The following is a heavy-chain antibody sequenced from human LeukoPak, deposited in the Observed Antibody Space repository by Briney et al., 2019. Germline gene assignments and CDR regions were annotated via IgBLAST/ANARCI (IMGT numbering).Heavy chain of an antibody. V-gene: IGHV3-9*01. CDR3: AKAAYYYGSGSYYSDY. CDR2: ISWNSGSI. D-gene: IGHD3-10*01. Sequence: GGSLRLSCAASGFTFDDYAMHWVRQAPGKGLEWVSGISWNSGSIGYADSVKGRFTISRDNSKNTLYLQMNSLRAEDTAVYYCAKAAYYYGSGSYYSDYWGQGTLVTVSS. CDR1: GFTFDDYA. J-gene: IGHJ4*02.